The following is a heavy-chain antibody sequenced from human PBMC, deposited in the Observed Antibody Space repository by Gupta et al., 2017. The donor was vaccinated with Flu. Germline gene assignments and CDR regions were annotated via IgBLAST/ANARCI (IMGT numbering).Heavy chain of an antibody. D-gene: IGHD5-18*01. J-gene: IGHJ3*02. CDR2: PEDSDT. V-gene: IGHV5-51*01. CDR3: ARLRNSSPLASFDI. Sequence: PEDSDTRYNPSFQGQVSISSDKSIGAAYLQWRSLKASDSAIYYCARLRNSSPLASFDIWGQGTMVTVSP.